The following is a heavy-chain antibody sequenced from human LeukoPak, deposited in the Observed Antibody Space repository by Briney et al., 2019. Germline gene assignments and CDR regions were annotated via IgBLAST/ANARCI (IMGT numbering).Heavy chain of an antibody. Sequence: GGSLRLSCAASGFNFASNWMHWVRQTPGKGLMWVSRINSGGSGTSYADSVEGRFTISRDNAKNTLYLQMNSLRVEDTAVYYCAGSLGPLTEHWGRGTLVTVSS. V-gene: IGHV3-74*01. CDR2: INSGGSGT. CDR3: AGSLGPLTEH. CDR1: GFNFASNW. J-gene: IGHJ1*01. D-gene: IGHD2-21*02.